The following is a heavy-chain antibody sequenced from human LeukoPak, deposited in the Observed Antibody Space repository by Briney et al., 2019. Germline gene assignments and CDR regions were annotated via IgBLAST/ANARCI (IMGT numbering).Heavy chain of an antibody. D-gene: IGHD4-17*01. V-gene: IGHV3-21*01. J-gene: IGHJ3*02. CDR1: GFNFPPYW. CDR2: ISSSSSYI. CDR3: ARGLTVSDAFDI. Sequence: GGSLRLSCAASGFNFPPYWMHWVRQAPGKGLEWVSSISSSSSYIYYADSVKGRFTISRDNAKNSLYLQMNSLRAEDTAVYYCARGLTVSDAFDIWGQGTMVTVSS.